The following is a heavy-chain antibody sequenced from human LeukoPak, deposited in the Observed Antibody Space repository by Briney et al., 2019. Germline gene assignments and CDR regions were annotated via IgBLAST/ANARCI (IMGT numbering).Heavy chain of an antibody. CDR3: ARGDGYSYGYLGY. J-gene: IGHJ4*02. CDR1: VYTFTGYY. D-gene: IGHD5-18*01. CDR2: INPNSGSR. V-gene: IGHV1-2*02. Sequence: GASVKVSCKAFVYTFTGYYMHWVRQAPGHRLEWMGWINPNSGSRSYAQKFQGRVTMTRDTSISTAYMELSRLKSDDTAVYYCARGDGYSYGYLGYWGQGPLVTVSS.